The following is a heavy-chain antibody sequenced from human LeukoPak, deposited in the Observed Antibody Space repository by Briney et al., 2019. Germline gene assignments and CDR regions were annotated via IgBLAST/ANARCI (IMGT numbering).Heavy chain of an antibody. Sequence: ASVKVSCKASGYTFTSYDTNWVRQATGQGLEWMGWMNPNSGNTGYAQKFQGRVTITRNTSISTAYMELSSLRSEDTAVYYCARVAVADGSLDYWGQGTLVTVSS. J-gene: IGHJ4*02. CDR2: MNPNSGNT. D-gene: IGHD6-19*01. CDR3: ARVAVADGSLDY. V-gene: IGHV1-8*03. CDR1: GYTFTSYD.